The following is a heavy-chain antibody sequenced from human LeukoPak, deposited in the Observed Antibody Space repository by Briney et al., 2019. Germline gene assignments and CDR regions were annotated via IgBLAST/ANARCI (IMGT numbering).Heavy chain of an antibody. CDR2: IYYSGST. J-gene: IGHJ4*02. CDR3: ARVHRCGWAYVCFDY. CDR1: GGSISSYY. V-gene: IGHV4-59*12. Sequence: PSETLSLTCTVSGGSISSYYWSWIRQPPGKGLEWIGYIYYSGSTNYNPSLKSRVTISVNTSKNQFSLKLSSVTAADTAVYYCARVHRCGWAYVCFDYWGQGTLVTVSS. D-gene: IGHD3-16*01.